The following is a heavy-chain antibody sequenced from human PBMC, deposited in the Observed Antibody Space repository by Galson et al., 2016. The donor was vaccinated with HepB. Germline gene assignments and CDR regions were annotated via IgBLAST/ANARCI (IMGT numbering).Heavy chain of an antibody. CDR2: IYHSGYT. Sequence: ETLSLTCGVSGGSISTNNWWNWVRQPPGKGLEWIGEIYHSGYTNYHPSLKSRVTISVDKSKNQFSLKLSSVTAADTAVYFCARTASGAGGNDYWGPGTLVTVSS. V-gene: IGHV4-4*01. J-gene: IGHJ4*02. D-gene: IGHD6-25*01. CDR3: ARTASGAGGNDY. CDR1: GGSISTNNW.